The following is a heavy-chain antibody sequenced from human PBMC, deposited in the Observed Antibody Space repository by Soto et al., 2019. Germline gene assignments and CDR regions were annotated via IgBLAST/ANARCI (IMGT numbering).Heavy chain of an antibody. CDR2: IYYSGNT. J-gene: IGHJ4*02. CDR3: VRYCSTTKCPFDY. D-gene: IGHD2-2*01. V-gene: IGHV4-30-4*01. CDR1: CGSISSGGSY. Sequence: SETLSLTCTVSCGSISSGGSYWGWIRQPPGKGLEWIGYIYYSGNTYFNPSLKSRVTLSVDTSKNQFSLNLSSVTAADTAVYYCVRYCSTTKCPFDYWGQGTLVTVS.